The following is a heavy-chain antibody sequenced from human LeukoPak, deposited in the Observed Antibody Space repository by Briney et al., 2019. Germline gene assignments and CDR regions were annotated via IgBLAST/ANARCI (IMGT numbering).Heavy chain of an antibody. V-gene: IGHV4-39*01. D-gene: IGHD1-1*01. CDR1: GGSISSSSYY. J-gene: IGHJ6*03. CDR2: IYYSGST. Sequence: SETLSLTCTVSGGSISSSSYYWGWIRQPPGKGLEWIGSIYYSGSTYYNPSLKRRVTISVDTSKNQFSLKLSSVTAADMAVYYCARPSGPDYYYYYMDVWGKGTTVTVSS. CDR3: ARPSGPDYYYYYMDV.